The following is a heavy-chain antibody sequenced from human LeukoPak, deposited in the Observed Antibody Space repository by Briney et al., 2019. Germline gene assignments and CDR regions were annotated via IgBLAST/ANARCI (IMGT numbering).Heavy chain of an antibody. V-gene: IGHV3-48*01. CDR3: ARDDIVVVPAAFCGMDV. CDR2: ISSSSSTI. Sequence: GGSLRLSCAASGFTFSSYSMTWVRQAPVKGLEWVSYISSSSSTIYYADSVKGRFTISRDNAKNSLYLQMNSLRAEDTAVYYCARDDIVVVPAAFCGMDVWGQGTTVTVSS. J-gene: IGHJ6*02. D-gene: IGHD2-2*01. CDR1: GFTFSSYS.